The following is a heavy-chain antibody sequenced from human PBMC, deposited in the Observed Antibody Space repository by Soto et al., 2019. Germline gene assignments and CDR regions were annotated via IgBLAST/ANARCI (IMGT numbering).Heavy chain of an antibody. D-gene: IGHD3-10*01. V-gene: IGHV3-30-3*01. CDR1: GLTLSRFA. J-gene: IGHJ6*02. CDR3: AREPVNYNGSWTYGMDV. Sequence: QVQLVESGGGVVQPGRSLRLSCAASGLTLSRFAMHWVRQAPGKGLEWVAVIGYDGSNKDYADSVKGRFTISRDNSKNTLYLQMTSLRPEDTAVYYCAREPVNYNGSWTYGMDVWGQGTTVTVSS. CDR2: IGYDGSNK.